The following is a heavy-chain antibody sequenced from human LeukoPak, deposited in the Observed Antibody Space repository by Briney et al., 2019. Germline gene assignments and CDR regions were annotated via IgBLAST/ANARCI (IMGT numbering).Heavy chain of an antibody. CDR2: INWNGGST. Sequence: PGGSLRLSCAASGFTFDDYGMNWVRQAPGKGLEWVSGINWNGGSTGYADSVKGRFTISRDNAKNSLYLQMNSLRAEDTALYYCARGSSWVSSGYYYYYYMDVWGKGTTVTVSS. J-gene: IGHJ6*03. CDR1: GFTFDDYG. V-gene: IGHV3-20*04. D-gene: IGHD3-22*01. CDR3: ARGSSWVSSGYYYYYYMDV.